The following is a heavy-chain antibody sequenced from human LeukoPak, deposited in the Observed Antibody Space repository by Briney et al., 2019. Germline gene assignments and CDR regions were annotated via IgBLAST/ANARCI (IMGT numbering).Heavy chain of an antibody. V-gene: IGHV4-59*08. CDR3: ARLLAGEYDPFDI. Sequence: SESLSLTCTVSGGSISPYYWSWMRQPPGTGLEWIGNICYRGSTNYNASLQSRVSISVDTSKNQFSLSLSSVTAADTAVYYCARLLAGEYDPFDIWGQGTMVTVSS. CDR2: ICYRGST. D-gene: IGHD3-10*01. J-gene: IGHJ3*02. CDR1: GGSISPYY.